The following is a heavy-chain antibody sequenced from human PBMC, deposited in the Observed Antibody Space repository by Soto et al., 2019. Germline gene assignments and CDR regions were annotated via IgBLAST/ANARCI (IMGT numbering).Heavy chain of an antibody. CDR1: GGSFSGYY. D-gene: IGHD6-19*01. CDR2: INHSGIT. V-gene: IGHV4-34*01. CDR3: AIGPRMWLAGGGY. Sequence: LSLTCAVYGGSFSGYYWSWIRQPPGKGLEWLGEINHSGITDYNPSLKSRITISIDTSKKQFSLKLNSVTAADTAVYYCAIGPRMWLAGGGYWGQGTQVTVSS. J-gene: IGHJ4*02.